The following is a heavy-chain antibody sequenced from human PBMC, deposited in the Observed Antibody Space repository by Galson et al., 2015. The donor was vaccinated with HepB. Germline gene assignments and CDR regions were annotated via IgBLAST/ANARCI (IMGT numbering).Heavy chain of an antibody. CDR2: IYSGGST. V-gene: IGHV3-66*01. J-gene: IGHJ4*02. Sequence: LRLSCAASGFTVRSNYVSWVRQAPGKGLEWVSVIYSGGSTYYADSVKGRFTISRDTYKNTVYLQMNSLRAEDTAVFYCARTPPGAVYFAYWGQGTRVTVSS. D-gene: IGHD1-14*01. CDR3: ARTPPGAVYFAY. CDR1: GFTVRSNY.